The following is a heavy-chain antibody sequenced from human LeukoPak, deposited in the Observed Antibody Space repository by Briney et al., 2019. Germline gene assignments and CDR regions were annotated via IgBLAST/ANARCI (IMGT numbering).Heavy chain of an antibody. CDR2: VSSSRTYI. D-gene: IGHD3-3*01. CDR3: ARTTDFYYYMDV. CDR1: GLTFSSYR. V-gene: IGHV3-21*01. J-gene: IGHJ6*03. Sequence: GGSLRLSCAASGLTFSSYRMNWVRQAPGKGLEWVSSVSSSRTYIHYADSVKGRFTISRDNAKNSLYLQMNSLRAEDTAVYYCARTTDFYYYMDVWGKGTTVTVSS.